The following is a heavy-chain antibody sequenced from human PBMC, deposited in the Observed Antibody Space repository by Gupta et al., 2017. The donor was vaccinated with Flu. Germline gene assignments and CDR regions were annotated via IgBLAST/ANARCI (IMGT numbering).Heavy chain of an antibody. Sequence: QVQLVESGGGVVQPGRSLRLSCAASGFTFSSYGMHWVRQAPGKGLEWAAVIWYDGSNKYYADSVKGRFTISRDNSKNTLYLQMNSLRAEDTAVYYCARDRTSWSEEDNWFDPWGQGTLVTVSS. CDR3: ARDRTSWSEEDNWFDP. J-gene: IGHJ5*02. D-gene: IGHD2-2*01. CDR2: IWYDGSNK. CDR1: GFTFSSYG. V-gene: IGHV3-33*01.